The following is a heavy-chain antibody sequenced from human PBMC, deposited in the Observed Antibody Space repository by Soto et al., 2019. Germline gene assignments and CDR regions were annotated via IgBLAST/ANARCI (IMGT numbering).Heavy chain of an antibody. Sequence: GESLKISCKGSGYSFTSYWIGWVRQMPGKGLEWMGIIYPGDSDTRYSPSFQGQVTISADKSISTAYLQWSSLKASDTAMYYCARRPSHGDPVGGMDVWGQGTTVTVSS. V-gene: IGHV5-51*01. J-gene: IGHJ6*02. CDR1: GYSFTSYW. CDR3: ARRPSHGDPVGGMDV. D-gene: IGHD1-26*01. CDR2: IYPGDSDT.